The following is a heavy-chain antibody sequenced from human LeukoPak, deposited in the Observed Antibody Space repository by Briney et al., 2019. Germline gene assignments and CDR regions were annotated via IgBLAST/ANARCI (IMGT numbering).Heavy chain of an antibody. CDR3: ARHVRGYSSGWSYFDY. D-gene: IGHD6-19*01. CDR1: GGSISSYY. J-gene: IGHJ4*02. V-gene: IGHV4-59*08. Sequence: SETLSLTCTVSGGSISSYYWNWIRQPPGKGLEWIGYIYYSGSTNYNPSLKSRVTISVDTSKNQFSLKLSSVTAADTAVYYCARHVRGYSSGWSYFDYWGQGTLVTVSS. CDR2: IYYSGST.